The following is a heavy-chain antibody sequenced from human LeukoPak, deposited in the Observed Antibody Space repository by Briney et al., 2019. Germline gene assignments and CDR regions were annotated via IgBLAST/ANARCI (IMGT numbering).Heavy chain of an antibody. V-gene: IGHV4-59*08. CDR3: ARHVPHDSSGYYPFYFDY. J-gene: IGHJ4*02. Sequence: AETLSLTCTVSGFSVSSYYLSWFRQPPGKGLEWLGYIYYSGSTNYNPSLKSRVTISVDTSKNQFSLKLSSVTAADTAVYYCARHVPHDSSGYYPFYFDYWGQGTLVTVSS. CDR2: IYYSGST. D-gene: IGHD3-22*01. CDR1: GFSVSSYY.